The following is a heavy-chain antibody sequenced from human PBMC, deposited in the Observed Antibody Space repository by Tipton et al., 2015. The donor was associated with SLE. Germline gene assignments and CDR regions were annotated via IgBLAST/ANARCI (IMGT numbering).Heavy chain of an antibody. CDR3: ARRAYGDYGFDY. Sequence: TLSHTCTVSGDSISSDIHYWGWIRQPPGKGLEWIGSVFYTGTTSYNSSVKSRVAISIDTSKNHFSLRLTSVTAADTAVYYCARRAYGDYGFDYWGQGTLVTVSS. J-gene: IGHJ4*02. CDR2: VFYTGTT. CDR1: GDSISSDIHY. V-gene: IGHV4-39*07. D-gene: IGHD4-17*01.